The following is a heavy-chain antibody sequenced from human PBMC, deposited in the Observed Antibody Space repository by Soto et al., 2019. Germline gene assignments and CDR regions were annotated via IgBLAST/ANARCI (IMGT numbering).Heavy chain of an antibody. J-gene: IGHJ6*02. D-gene: IGHD6-19*01. CDR1: GFTFSSYG. CDR3: GKDRSYRLTVAAYYYYYGMDV. V-gene: IGHV3-30*18. CDR2: ISYDGSNK. Sequence: GGSLRLSCAASGFTFSSYGMHWVRQAPGKGLEGVAVISYDGSNKYYADSVKGRFTISRDNSKNTLYLQMNSLRAEATAVYYCGKDRSYRLTVAAYYYYYGMDVWGQGTTVTVSS.